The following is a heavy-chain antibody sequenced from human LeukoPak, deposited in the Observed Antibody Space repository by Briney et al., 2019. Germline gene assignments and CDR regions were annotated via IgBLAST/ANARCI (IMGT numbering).Heavy chain of an antibody. D-gene: IGHD3-3*01. J-gene: IGHJ4*02. CDR1: GGSISSSSYY. CDR2: IYYSGNI. Sequence: SETLSLTCTVSGGSISSSSYYWGWIRQPPGKGLEWIGSIYYSGNIYYNPSLKSRVTIFVDTSKNQFSLKLSSVTAADTAVYYCQSRYLEWLLDYWGQGTLVTVSS. CDR3: QSRYLEWLLDY. V-gene: IGHV4-39*01.